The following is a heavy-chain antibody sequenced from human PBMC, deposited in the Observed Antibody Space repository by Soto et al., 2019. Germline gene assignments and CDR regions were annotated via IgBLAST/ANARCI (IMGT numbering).Heavy chain of an antibody. CDR1: GGSISSSSYY. CDR3: ARNSYDTPFDP. Sequence: SETLSLTCTVSGGSISSSSYYWGWIRQPPGKGLEWIGSIYYSGSTYYNPSLKSRVTISVDTSKNQFSLKLSSVTAADMAVYYCARNSYDTPFDPGGQGTLVTVS. D-gene: IGHD3-22*01. J-gene: IGHJ5*02. CDR2: IYYSGST. V-gene: IGHV4-39*01.